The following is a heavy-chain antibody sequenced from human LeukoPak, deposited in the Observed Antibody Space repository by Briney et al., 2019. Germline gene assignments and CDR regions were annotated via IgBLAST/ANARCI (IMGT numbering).Heavy chain of an antibody. J-gene: IGHJ4*02. CDR2: ISGSGGGT. Sequence: GGSLRLSCAASGFTFSSYAMSWVRQAPGKGLEWVSGISGSGGGTYYAESVKGRFTISRDKSKSTMYLQMNSLRDEDTAVYYCAKGPSTVTTRGYFDYWGQGTLVTVSS. D-gene: IGHD4-17*01. CDR1: GFTFSSYA. V-gene: IGHV3-23*01. CDR3: AKGPSTVTTRGYFDY.